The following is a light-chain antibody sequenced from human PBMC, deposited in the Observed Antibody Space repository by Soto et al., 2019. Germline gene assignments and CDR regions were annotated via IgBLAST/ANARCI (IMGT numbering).Light chain of an antibody. CDR2: DAS. J-gene: IGKJ4*01. CDR3: QQRSQWPPLT. Sequence: EIVLTQSPGTLSLSPGERATLSCRASQSISNYLAWYQHKPGQAPRLLISDASERASGVPARFSDSGSGTDFTLTISSLEPEDFAVYYCQQRSQWPPLTFGGGTTVEIK. V-gene: IGKV3-11*01. CDR1: QSISNY.